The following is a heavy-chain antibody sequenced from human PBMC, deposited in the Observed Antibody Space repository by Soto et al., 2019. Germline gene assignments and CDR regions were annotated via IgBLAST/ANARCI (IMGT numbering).Heavy chain of an antibody. CDR3: AKIGAQGGYECHY. D-gene: IGHD5-12*01. Sequence: QVQLVQSGAEVKKPGASVKVSCKASGYTFTSYGISWVRQAPGQGLEWMGWISAYNGNTNYAQKLQGRVTMTTDTSASTDYMELRSLRSDATAVNSWAKIGAQGGYECHYWGQGTLVTVSS. CDR2: ISAYNGNT. J-gene: IGHJ4*02. V-gene: IGHV1-18*01. CDR1: GYTFTSYG.